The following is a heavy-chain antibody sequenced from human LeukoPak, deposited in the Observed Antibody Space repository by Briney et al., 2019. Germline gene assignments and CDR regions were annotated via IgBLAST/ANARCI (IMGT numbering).Heavy chain of an antibody. CDR2: IIPILGIA. Sequence: SVKVSCKASGGTFSSYAISWVRQAPGQGLEWMGRIIPILGIANYAQKFQGGVTMTRDTSISTAYMELSRLRSDDTAVYYCARAPRNAFDIWGQGTMVTVSS. CDR3: ARAPRNAFDI. V-gene: IGHV1-69*04. D-gene: IGHD1-14*01. CDR1: GGTFSSYA. J-gene: IGHJ3*02.